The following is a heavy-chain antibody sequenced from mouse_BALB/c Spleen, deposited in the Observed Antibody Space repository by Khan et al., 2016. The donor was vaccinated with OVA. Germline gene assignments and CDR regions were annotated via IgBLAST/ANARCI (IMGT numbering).Heavy chain of an antibody. D-gene: IGHD1-1*01. V-gene: IGHV1S41*01. Sequence: DLVKPGASVKLSCKASGYTFTSYWIHWIKQRPGQGLEWIGHISPGSGSAYYNEMFKGKATLTVDTSSSTAYFQLNSLSSEDSAVYVCARSKYYGSSLYALDYWGQGTSVTVSS. CDR3: ARSKYYGSSLYALDY. CDR1: GYTFTSYW. CDR2: ISPGSGSA. J-gene: IGHJ4*01.